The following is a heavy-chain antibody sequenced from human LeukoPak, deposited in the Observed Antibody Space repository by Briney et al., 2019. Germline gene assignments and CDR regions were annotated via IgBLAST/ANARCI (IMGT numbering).Heavy chain of an antibody. V-gene: IGHV3-48*03. J-gene: IGHJ4*02. D-gene: IGHD3-9*01. CDR1: GFTSSSYE. CDR3: ARDFPARYDILTGSF. CDR2: ISSSGSTI. Sequence: AGSLRLSCAASGFTSSSYEMNWVRQAPGKGLEWVSYISSSGSTIYYTDSVKGRFTISRDNAKNSLYLQMNSLRAEDTAVYYCARDFPARYDILTGSFWGQGTLVTVSS.